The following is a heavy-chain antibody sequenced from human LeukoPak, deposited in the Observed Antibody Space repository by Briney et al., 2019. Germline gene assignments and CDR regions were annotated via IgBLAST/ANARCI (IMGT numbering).Heavy chain of an antibody. D-gene: IGHD4-17*01. CDR2: IYPEDSDT. CDR3: ARHPRFYRDVPAHFDN. Sequence: GESLKISCKGSGYSFRDYWIAWVRQMPGKGLEYMGIIYPEDSDTRYSPSLQGQVTISADMSRSIAYLQWSSLKASDTAMYYCARHPRFYRDVPAHFDNWGQGTLVTVSS. J-gene: IGHJ4*02. CDR1: GYSFRDYW. V-gene: IGHV5-51*01.